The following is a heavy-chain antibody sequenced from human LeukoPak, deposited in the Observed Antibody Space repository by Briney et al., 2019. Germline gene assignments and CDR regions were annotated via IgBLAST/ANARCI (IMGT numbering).Heavy chain of an antibody. CDR3: ARSHSSGWYYIDY. Sequence: SGTLSLTCTVSGGSIGSYYWSWIRQPPGKGLEWIGYIYYSGSTNYNPSLKSRVTISVDTSKNQFSLKLSSVTAADTAVYYCARSHSSGWYYIDYWGQGTLVTVSS. CDR2: IYYSGST. CDR1: GGSIGSYY. J-gene: IGHJ4*02. D-gene: IGHD6-19*01. V-gene: IGHV4-59*01.